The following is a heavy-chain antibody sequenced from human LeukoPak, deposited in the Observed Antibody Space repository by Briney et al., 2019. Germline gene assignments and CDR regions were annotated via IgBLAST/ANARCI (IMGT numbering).Heavy chain of an antibody. Sequence: SETLSLTCTVSGGSISSYYWSWIRQPPGKGLEWIGYIYYSGSTNYNPSLKSRVTISVDTSKNQFSLKLSSVTAADTAVYYCARVGGSGSYYGWFDPWGQGTLVTVSS. V-gene: IGHV4-59*12. D-gene: IGHD1-26*01. CDR2: IYYSGST. CDR3: ARVGGSGSYYGWFDP. CDR1: GGSISSYY. J-gene: IGHJ5*02.